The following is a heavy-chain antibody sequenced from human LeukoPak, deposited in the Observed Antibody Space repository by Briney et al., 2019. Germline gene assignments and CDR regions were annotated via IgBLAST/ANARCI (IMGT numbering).Heavy chain of an antibody. D-gene: IGHD3-22*01. CDR2: ISGSGGST. CDR1: GFTFSSYA. CDR3: ASRNDPQYYYDSSGSNPSYFDY. J-gene: IGHJ4*02. Sequence: PGGSLRLSCAASGFTFSSYAMSWVRQAPGKGLEWVSAISGSGGSTYYADSVKGRFTISRDNSKNTLYLQMNSLRAEDTAVYYCASRNDPQYYYDSSGSNPSYFDYWGQGTLVTVSS. V-gene: IGHV3-23*01.